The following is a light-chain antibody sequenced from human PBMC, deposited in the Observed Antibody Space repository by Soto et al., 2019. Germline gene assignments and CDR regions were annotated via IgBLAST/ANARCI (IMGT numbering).Light chain of an antibody. Sequence: DIQMTQSPSSLSASVGDEVTITCRASQTIMTYLNWYQLKPGKAPRLLIYKASSLESGVPSRFSGSGSGTEFTLTISSLQPDDFATYYCQQYNSYCTFGQGTKVDIK. CDR3: QQYNSYCT. V-gene: IGKV1-5*03. CDR1: QTIMTY. CDR2: KAS. J-gene: IGKJ1*01.